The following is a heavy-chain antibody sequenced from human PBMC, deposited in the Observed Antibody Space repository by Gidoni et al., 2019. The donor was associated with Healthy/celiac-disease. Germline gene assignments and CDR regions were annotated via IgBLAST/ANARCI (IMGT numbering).Heavy chain of an antibody. CDR2: IKQDGSEK. J-gene: IGHJ4*02. CDR3: ARSANWGYSSSWYRSQFDY. Sequence: EVQLVESGGGLVQPGGSLRLSCAASGFTFSSYWMRWVRQAPGKGLEWVANIKQDGSEKYYVDSVKGRFTISRDNAKNSLYLQMNSLRAEDTAVYYCARSANWGYSSSWYRSQFDYWGQGTLVTVSS. D-gene: IGHD6-13*01. V-gene: IGHV3-7*01. CDR1: GFTFSSYW.